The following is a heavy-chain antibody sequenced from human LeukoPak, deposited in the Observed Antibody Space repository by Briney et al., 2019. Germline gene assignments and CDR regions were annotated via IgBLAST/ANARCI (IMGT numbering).Heavy chain of an antibody. CDR3: ARVELYSSSTTQFDY. CDR2: IYPGDSDT. V-gene: IGHV5-51*01. Sequence: GESLKISCKGSGYSFTSYWIGWVRQMPGKGLEGMGIIYPGDSDTRYSPSFQGQVTTSADKSISTAYLQWSSLKASDTAMYYCARVELYSSSTTQFDYWGQGTLVTVSS. CDR1: GYSFTSYW. D-gene: IGHD6-6*01. J-gene: IGHJ4*02.